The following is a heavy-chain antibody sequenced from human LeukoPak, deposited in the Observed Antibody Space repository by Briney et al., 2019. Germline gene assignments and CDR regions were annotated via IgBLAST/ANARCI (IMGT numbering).Heavy chain of an antibody. CDR3: ARDRIAAAGQLYNWFDP. CDR2: INPNRGGT. V-gene: IGHV1-2*06. CDR1: GYTFTGYY. Sequence: ASVKVSCKASGYTFTGYYMHWVRQAPGQGLEWMGRINPNRGGTNYAQKFQGRATMTRDTSISTAYMELSRLRSDDTAVYYCARDRIAAAGQLYNWFDPWGQGTLVTVSS. D-gene: IGHD6-13*01. J-gene: IGHJ5*02.